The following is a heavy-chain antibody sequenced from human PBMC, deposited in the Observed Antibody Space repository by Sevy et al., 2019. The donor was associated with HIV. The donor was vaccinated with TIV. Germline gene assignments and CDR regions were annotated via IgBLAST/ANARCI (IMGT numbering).Heavy chain of an antibody. CDR1: GFTFGSHW. CDR2: INRDGSGT. Sequence: GGSLRLSCAASGFTFGSHWMHWVRQAPGKGLVWVSRINRDGSGTNYADSVNGRFTISGDDSKNTLYLQMDSLRAEDTAVYYCARGGLDSNWFRSFDYWGRGTLVTVSS. D-gene: IGHD6-13*01. CDR3: ARGGLDSNWFRSFDY. V-gene: IGHV3-74*01. J-gene: IGHJ4*02.